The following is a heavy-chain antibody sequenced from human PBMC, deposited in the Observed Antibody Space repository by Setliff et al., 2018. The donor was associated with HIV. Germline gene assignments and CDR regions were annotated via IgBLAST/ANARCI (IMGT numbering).Heavy chain of an antibody. CDR2: VDPEDGET. J-gene: IGHJ5*02. D-gene: IGHD2-2*01. Sequence: GASVKVSCKASGYTFTDYYIHWVQLAPGKGLEWMGRVDPEDGETIYAEKFRGRVTITADMPTDTAYMELRSLRSEDTAFYYCAVGFVVVAPAARYNWFDPWGQGTLVTVSS. V-gene: IGHV1-69-2*01. CDR1: GYTFTDYY. CDR3: AVGFVVVAPAARYNWFDP.